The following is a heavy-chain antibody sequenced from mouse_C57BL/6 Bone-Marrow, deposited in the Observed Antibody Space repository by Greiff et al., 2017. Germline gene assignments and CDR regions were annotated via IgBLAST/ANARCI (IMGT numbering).Heavy chain of an antibody. J-gene: IGHJ1*03. CDR3: ARHNYYGSSYGYFDV. D-gene: IGHD1-1*01. Sequence: DVKLVESGGDLVKPGGSLKLSCAASGFTFSSYGMSLVRQTPDKRLEWVATISSGGSYTYYPDSVKGRFTISRDNAKNTLYLQMSSLKSEDTAMYYCARHNYYGSSYGYFDVWGTGTTVTVSS. CDR2: ISSGGSYT. V-gene: IGHV5-6*02. CDR1: GFTFSSYG.